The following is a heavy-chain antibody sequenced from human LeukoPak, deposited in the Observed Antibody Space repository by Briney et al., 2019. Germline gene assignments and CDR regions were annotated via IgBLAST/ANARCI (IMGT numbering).Heavy chain of an antibody. J-gene: IGHJ4*02. CDR2: IYYSGST. D-gene: IGHD1-26*01. Sequence: SETLSLTCTVSGGSISSYYWSWIRQPPGRGLEWIGYIYYSGSTNYNPSLKSRVTISVDTSKNQFSLKLSSVTAADTAVYYCARHASMWELLPFFDYWGQGTLVTVSS. CDR1: GGSISSYY. V-gene: IGHV4-59*08. CDR3: ARHASMWELLPFFDY.